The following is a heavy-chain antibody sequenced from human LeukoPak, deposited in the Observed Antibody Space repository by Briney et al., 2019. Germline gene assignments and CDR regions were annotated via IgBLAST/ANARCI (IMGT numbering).Heavy chain of an antibody. CDR1: GGSISTYY. Sequence: SGTLSLTCTVSGGSISTYYWSWVRQPPGKGLEWIGYIYYSGGTNYNPSLKSRVTISVDTSKNQFSLKLSSVTAADTAVYYCARGGWYSSSWSFDYWGQGTLVTVSS. V-gene: IGHV4-59*01. D-gene: IGHD6-13*01. CDR3: ARGGWYSSSWSFDY. CDR2: IYYSGGT. J-gene: IGHJ4*02.